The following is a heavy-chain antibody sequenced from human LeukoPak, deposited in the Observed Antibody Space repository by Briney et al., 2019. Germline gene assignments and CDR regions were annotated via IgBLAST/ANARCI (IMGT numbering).Heavy chain of an antibody. CDR1: EFTFSSYD. Sequence: PGGSLRLSCAASEFTFSSYDMHWVRQATGEGLEWVSAIGTAGDTYYPGSVKGRFTISRENAKNSLYLQMNSLRAGDTAVYYCARVGSVYGSGSYDYWGQGTLVTVSS. D-gene: IGHD3-10*01. CDR2: IGTAGDT. V-gene: IGHV3-13*01. CDR3: ARVGSVYGSGSYDY. J-gene: IGHJ4*02.